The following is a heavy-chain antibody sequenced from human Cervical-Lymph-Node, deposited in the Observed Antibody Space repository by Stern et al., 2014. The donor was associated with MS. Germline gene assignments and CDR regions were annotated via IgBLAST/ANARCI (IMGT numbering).Heavy chain of an antibody. D-gene: IGHD5-18*01. V-gene: IGHV1-46*03. CDR3: ARPHGLPAYYGMDV. CDR2: INPSGGSA. CDR1: GYTFTSYY. J-gene: IGHJ6*02. Sequence: VQLVQSGAEVKKPGASVRVSCKASGYTFTSYYMHWVRQAPGQGLEWMGIINPSGGSASYAQKFQGRVTMTSDTSTSTVYMELSSLTSEDTAVYYCARPHGLPAYYGMDVWGQGTTVTVSS.